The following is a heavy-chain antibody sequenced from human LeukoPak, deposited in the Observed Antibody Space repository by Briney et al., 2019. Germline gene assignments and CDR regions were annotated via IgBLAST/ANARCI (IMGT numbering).Heavy chain of an antibody. Sequence: GASVKVSCKASGYTFTGYYIHWVRQALGQGLEWMGWINPNSGDTNCAQKFQGWVTMTSDTSISTASMELSRLRSDDTAVYYCARDRGGTAKDYWGQGTLVTVSS. V-gene: IGHV1-2*04. CDR2: INPNSGDT. J-gene: IGHJ4*02. D-gene: IGHD2-21*02. CDR1: GYTFTGYY. CDR3: ARDRGGTAKDY.